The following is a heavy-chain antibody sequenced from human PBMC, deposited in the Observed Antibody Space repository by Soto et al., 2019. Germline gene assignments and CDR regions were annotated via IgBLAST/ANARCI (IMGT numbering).Heavy chain of an antibody. J-gene: IGHJ4*02. V-gene: IGHV3-53*01. CDR2: LYTGGTI. Sequence: GGSLRLSCAASGFSVSRKYMSWVRQAPEKGLEWVAVLYTGGTIFYTDSVKGRFTISRDSSENTLYLQMNNLRVEDTAVYYCARGCGGGSCYSDWDCWGQGTLVTVSS. CDR1: GFSVSRKY. CDR3: ARGCGGGSCYSDWDC. D-gene: IGHD2-21*02.